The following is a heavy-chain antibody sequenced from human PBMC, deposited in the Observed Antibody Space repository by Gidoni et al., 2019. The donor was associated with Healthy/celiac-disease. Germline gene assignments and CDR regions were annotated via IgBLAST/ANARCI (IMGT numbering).Heavy chain of an antibody. CDR3: AKEVPGFWGGMDV. CDR2: ISGIGGST. J-gene: IGHJ6*02. D-gene: IGHD3-16*01. Sequence: EVQLLESGGGLVQHGGSLRLSCAASGVHFSSYAMSWVRQAPGKGLEWVSAISGIGGSTDYADSVKGRFTISRDNSKNTLYLQMNSLRAEDTAVYYCAKEVPGFWGGMDVWGQGTTVTVSS. CDR1: GVHFSSYA. V-gene: IGHV3-23*01.